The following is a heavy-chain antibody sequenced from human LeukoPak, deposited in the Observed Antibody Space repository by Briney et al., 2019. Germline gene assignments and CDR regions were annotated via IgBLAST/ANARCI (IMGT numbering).Heavy chain of an antibody. CDR1: GGTFSSYA. D-gene: IGHD3-22*01. V-gene: IGHV1-69*04. J-gene: IGHJ3*02. CDR2: IIPILGIA. Sequence: AVKVSCKASGGTFSSYAISWVRQAPGQGLEWMGRIIPILGIANYAQKFQGRVTITADKSTSTAYMELSSLRSEDTAVYYCARANPSHYYDSRWAHAFDIWGQGTMVTVSS. CDR3: ARANPSHYYDSRWAHAFDI.